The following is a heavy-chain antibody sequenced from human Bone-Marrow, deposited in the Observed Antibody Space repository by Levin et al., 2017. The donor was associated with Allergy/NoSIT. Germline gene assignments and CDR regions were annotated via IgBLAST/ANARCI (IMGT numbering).Heavy chain of an antibody. CDR3: ARQGYWSYWFGP. D-gene: IGHD2-15*01. CDR1: GGSITTSSFY. V-gene: IGHV4-39*01. J-gene: IGHJ5*02. Sequence: SQTLSLTCTVSGGSITTSSFYWGWIRQPPGKGLQWIGSIYYSGNTYYNPSLKSRVTISVDTSKDQFSLRLNSMTAADTAVYYCARQGYWSYWFGPWGQGTLVTVSS. CDR2: IYYSGNT.